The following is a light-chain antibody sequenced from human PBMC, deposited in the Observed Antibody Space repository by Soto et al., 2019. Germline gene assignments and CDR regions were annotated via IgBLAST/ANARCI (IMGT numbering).Light chain of an antibody. V-gene: IGLV2-14*01. CDR2: EVT. Sequence: QSALTQPASVSGSPGQSITIYCTGTSSDVGGYNYVSWYQQHPGKAPKLLIHEVTTRPSGVSNRFSGSKSGNTASLTISGLQAEDEADYYCNSYRSMSSVVVGTGTKVTVL. J-gene: IGLJ1*01. CDR1: SSDVGGYNY. CDR3: NSYRSMSSVV.